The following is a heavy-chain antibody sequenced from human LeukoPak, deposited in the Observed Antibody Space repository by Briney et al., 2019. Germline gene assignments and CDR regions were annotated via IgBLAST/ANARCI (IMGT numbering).Heavy chain of an antibody. CDR2: IRYDGSNK. V-gene: IGHV3-30*02. J-gene: IGHJ3*02. CDR1: GFTFSSYC. Sequence: GGSLRLSCAASGFTFSSYCMHWVRQAPGKGLEWGAFIRYDGSNKYYADSVKRRFTISSDNSKNTLYLQMNSLRAEDTDVYYCARLEYVLRFLESPADFDIWGQGTMVTVSS. D-gene: IGHD3-3*01. CDR3: ARLEYVLRFLESPADFDI.